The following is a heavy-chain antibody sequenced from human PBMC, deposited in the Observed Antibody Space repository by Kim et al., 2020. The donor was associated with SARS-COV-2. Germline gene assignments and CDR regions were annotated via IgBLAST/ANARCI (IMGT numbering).Heavy chain of an antibody. Sequence: STTYAQKFQGRVTMTSDTPTSTVYMELSSLTSEDTAMYYCARAHTGAMDVWGQGTTVTVS. J-gene: IGHJ6*02. CDR3: ARAHTGAMDV. CDR2: ST. D-gene: IGHD4-17*01. V-gene: IGHV1-46*01.